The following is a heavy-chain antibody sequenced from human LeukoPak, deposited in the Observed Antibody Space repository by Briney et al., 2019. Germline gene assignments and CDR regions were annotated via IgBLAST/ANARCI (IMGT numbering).Heavy chain of an antibody. V-gene: IGHV4-34*01. D-gene: IGHD2-21*02. CDR1: GGSFNGYY. CDR2: INHSGST. CDR3: ARGLEVTHAFDY. J-gene: IGHJ4*02. Sequence: PSETLSLTCAAYGGSFNGYYWSWIRQPPGKGLEWIGEINHSGSTNYNPSLKSRVTISVDTSKNQFSLKLSSVTAADTAVYYCARGLEVTHAFDYWGQGTLVTVSS.